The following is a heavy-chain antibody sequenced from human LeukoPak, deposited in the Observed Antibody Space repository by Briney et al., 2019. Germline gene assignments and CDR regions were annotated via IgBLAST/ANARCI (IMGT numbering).Heavy chain of an antibody. J-gene: IGHJ4*02. CDR1: GFTFSSYS. V-gene: IGHV3-21*01. CDR2: ISSSSSYI. D-gene: IGHD4-17*01. Sequence: GGSLRLSCAASGFTFSSYSMNWVRQAPGKGLEWVSSISSSSSYIYYADSVKGRFTISRDNAKNSLYLQMNSLRAEDTAVYYCARAPPGDYGCEFFDYWGQGTLVTVSS. CDR3: ARAPPGDYGCEFFDY.